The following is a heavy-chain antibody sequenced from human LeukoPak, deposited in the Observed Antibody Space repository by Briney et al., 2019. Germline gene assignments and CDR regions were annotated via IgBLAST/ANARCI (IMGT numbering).Heavy chain of an antibody. V-gene: IGHV3-21*01. CDR2: IGSSSSYI. CDR3: ARESHGSYGLQDY. Sequence: GGSLRLSCAASGFTFRSYSMSWVRQAPGKGLKRVSSIGSSSSYINYADSVKGRFTISRDNAKNSLYLQMNSLRVEDTAVYYCARESHGSYGLQDYWGQGTLVTVSS. J-gene: IGHJ4*02. D-gene: IGHD1-26*01. CDR1: GFTFRSYS.